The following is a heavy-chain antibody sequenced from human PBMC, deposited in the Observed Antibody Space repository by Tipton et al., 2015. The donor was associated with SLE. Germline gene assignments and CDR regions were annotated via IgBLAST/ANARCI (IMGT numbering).Heavy chain of an antibody. CDR1: GGSISNYY. J-gene: IGHJ4*02. CDR3: ARHRWDLEFFDY. Sequence: TLSLTCTVSGGSISNYYCSWIRQTPGKGLEWIGYIYTSGITNYNPSRKSRVTMSVDTSKNQFSLKLISVTAADTAVYYCARHRWDLEFFDYWGQGTLVTVSS. V-gene: IGHV4-4*09. CDR2: IYTSGIT. D-gene: IGHD1-26*01.